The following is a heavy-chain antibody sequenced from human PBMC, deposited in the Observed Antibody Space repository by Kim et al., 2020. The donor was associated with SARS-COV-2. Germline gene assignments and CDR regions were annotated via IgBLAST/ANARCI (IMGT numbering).Heavy chain of an antibody. D-gene: IGHD6-19*01. Sequence: NPSLKSRVSISVDTSKNQFSLKLSSVTAADTAVYYCASRAVAGARNADYWGQGTLVTVSS. CDR3: ASRAVAGARNADY. J-gene: IGHJ4*02. V-gene: IGHV4-39*01.